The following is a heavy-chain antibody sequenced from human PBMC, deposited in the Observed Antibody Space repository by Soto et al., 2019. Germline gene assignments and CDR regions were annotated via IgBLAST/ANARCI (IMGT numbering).Heavy chain of an antibody. CDR3: AIGDSFDF. V-gene: IGHV3-7*03. CDR1: GFTFSDSW. Sequence: PGGSLRLSCAASGFTFSDSWMSWVRQFPGTGLEWVANINQHETEKHYVDSVKGRFTTSRDNAKNSLFLQMNSLRAEDTAIYYCAIGDSFDFWGQGTPVPSPQ. CDR2: INQHETEK. J-gene: IGHJ4*01.